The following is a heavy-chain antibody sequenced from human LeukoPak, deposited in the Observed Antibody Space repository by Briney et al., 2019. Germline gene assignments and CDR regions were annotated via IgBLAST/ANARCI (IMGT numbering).Heavy chain of an antibody. D-gene: IGHD3-10*01. V-gene: IGHV3-21*01. CDR3: AGVSRLPYGSGSYPDAFDI. J-gene: IGHJ3*02. CDR2: ISSSSSYI. CDR1: GFPFSSYE. Sequence: PGGSLRLSCAASGFPFSSYEMNWVRQAPGKGLEWVSSISSSSSYIYYADSVKGRFTISRDNAKNSLYLQMNSLRAEDTAVCYCAGVSRLPYGSGSYPDAFDIWGQGTMVTVSS.